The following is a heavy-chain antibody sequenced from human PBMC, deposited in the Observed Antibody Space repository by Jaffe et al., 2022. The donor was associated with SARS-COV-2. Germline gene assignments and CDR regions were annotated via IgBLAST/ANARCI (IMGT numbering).Heavy chain of an antibody. V-gene: IGHV3-33*01. D-gene: IGHD3-10*01. CDR3: ARGGNYYGSGSYLRAIGMNYYYYYGMDV. J-gene: IGHJ6*02. CDR1: GFTFSSYG. Sequence: QVQLVESGGGVVQPGRSLRLSCAASGFTFSSYGMHWVRQAPGKGLEWVAVIWYDGSNKYYADSVKGRFTISRDNSKNTLYLQMNSLRAEDTAVYYCARGGNYYGSGSYLRAIGMNYYYYYGMDVWGQGTTVTVSS. CDR2: IWYDGSNK.